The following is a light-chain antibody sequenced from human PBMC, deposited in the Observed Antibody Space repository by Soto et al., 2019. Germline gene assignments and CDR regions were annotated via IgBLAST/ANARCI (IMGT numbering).Light chain of an antibody. CDR2: GDT. CDR3: QSYDSSLSGWV. V-gene: IGLV1-40*01. Sequence: QSVLTQSPSVSGAPGQRVTISCTGSSSNIGADYDVHWYQQLPGTAPKLLIYGDTNRPSGVPDRFSGSKSGTSASLAITGLQAEDEADYYCQSYDSSLSGWVFGTGTKVTVL. J-gene: IGLJ1*01. CDR1: SSNIGADYD.